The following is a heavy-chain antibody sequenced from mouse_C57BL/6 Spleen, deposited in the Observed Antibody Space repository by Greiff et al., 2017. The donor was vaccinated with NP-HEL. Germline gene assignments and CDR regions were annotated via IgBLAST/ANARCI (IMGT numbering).Heavy chain of an antibody. CDR2: METGDGDT. D-gene: IGHD1-2*01. Sequence: QVQLQQSGAELVKPGASVKISCKASGYAFSSYWMNWVKERPGKGLEWIGQMETGDGDTKENGKFKGKATLTADKSSSTAYMQLSSLTSEDSAVYFCARSHYGSLDSWAQGSTVTVSS. J-gene: IGHJ2*01. CDR1: GYAFSSYW. V-gene: IGHV1-80*01. CDR3: ARSHYGSLDS.